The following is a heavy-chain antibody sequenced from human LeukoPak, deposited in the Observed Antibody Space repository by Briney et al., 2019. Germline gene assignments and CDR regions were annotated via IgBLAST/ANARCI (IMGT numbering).Heavy chain of an antibody. V-gene: IGHV5-51*01. CDR1: GSSFTSYW. J-gene: IGHJ4*02. CDR3: ARHIRLPIDGYSSGWYPDY. CDR2: IYPGDSDT. D-gene: IGHD6-19*01. Sequence: RGESLKISCKGSGSSFTSYWIGWVRQLPGKGLEWMGIIYPGDSDTRYSPSFQGQVTISADKSISTAYLQWSSLKASDTAMYYCARHIRLPIDGYSSGWYPDYWGQGTLVTVSS.